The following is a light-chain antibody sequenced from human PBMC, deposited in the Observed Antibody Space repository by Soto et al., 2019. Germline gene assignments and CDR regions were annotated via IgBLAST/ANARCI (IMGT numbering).Light chain of an antibody. CDR2: GAS. CDR3: QQYNNWPLLT. J-gene: IGKJ5*01. CDR1: QSVSSK. V-gene: IGKV3-15*01. Sequence: EIVMTQSPATLSVSPGERATLSCRASQSVSSKLAWYQQKPGQAPRLLVYGASTRATGIPARFSGSGSGTELTLTISSLQSEDFAVYYCQQYNNWPLLTFGQGTRLEIK.